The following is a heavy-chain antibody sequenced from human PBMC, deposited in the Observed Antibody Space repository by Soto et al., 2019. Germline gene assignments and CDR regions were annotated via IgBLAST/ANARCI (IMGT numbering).Heavy chain of an antibody. CDR2: IYYSGST. Sequence: QVQLQESGPGLVKPSQTLSLTCTVSGGSISSGGYYWSWIRQHPGKGLEWIGYIYYSGSTYYNPSHKSRVTISVDTSKNQVSLKPSSVTAADTAVYYCARWVGATSFDYWGQGTLVTVSS. D-gene: IGHD1-26*01. J-gene: IGHJ4*02. CDR1: GGSISSGGYY. V-gene: IGHV4-31*03. CDR3: ARWVGATSFDY.